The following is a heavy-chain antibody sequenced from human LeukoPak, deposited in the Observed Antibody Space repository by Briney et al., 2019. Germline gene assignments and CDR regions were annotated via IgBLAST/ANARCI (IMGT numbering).Heavy chain of an antibody. CDR2: GDYSGGT. V-gene: IGHV4-39*07. Sequence: PSETLSLTCTVSAGFFSNYFRGWVRQPPGKGLEWIASGDYSGGTYYNPSLESRVAISADMSKNQISLKLTSVTGADTAVYYCAGERGEEYSSGWYKTNYFYNWGQGIRVTVSS. J-gene: IGHJ4*02. CDR1: AGFFSNYF. CDR3: AGERGEEYSSGWYKTNYFYN. D-gene: IGHD6-19*01.